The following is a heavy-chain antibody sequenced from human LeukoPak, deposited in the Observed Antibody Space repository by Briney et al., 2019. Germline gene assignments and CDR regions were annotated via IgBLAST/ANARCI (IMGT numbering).Heavy chain of an antibody. CDR3: AREGVGATGFDF. Sequence: GGSLRLSCAVSGFIFRAYSMHWVRQAPGQGLEWVALISYDGTNKHYADSVKGRFIISRDNSKDTLYLQMNSLRTEDTALFYCAREGVGATGFDFWGLGTPVTVSS. CDR1: GFIFRAYS. V-gene: IGHV3-30*04. CDR2: ISYDGTNK. D-gene: IGHD1-26*01. J-gene: IGHJ4*02.